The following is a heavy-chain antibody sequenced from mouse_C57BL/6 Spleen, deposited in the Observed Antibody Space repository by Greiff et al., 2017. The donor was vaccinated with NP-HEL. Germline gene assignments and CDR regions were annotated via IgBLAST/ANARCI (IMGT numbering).Heavy chain of an antibody. J-gene: IGHJ2*01. Sequence: EVQLQQSGPELVKPGASVKISCKASGYTFTDYYMNWVKQSHGKSLEWIGDINPNNGGTSYNQKFKGKATLTVDKSSSTAYMELRSLTSEDSAVYYCDSYDYDTNFDYWGPGTTLTVSS. CDR2: INPNNGGT. V-gene: IGHV1-26*01. D-gene: IGHD2-4*01. CDR1: GYTFTDYY. CDR3: DSYDYDTNFDY.